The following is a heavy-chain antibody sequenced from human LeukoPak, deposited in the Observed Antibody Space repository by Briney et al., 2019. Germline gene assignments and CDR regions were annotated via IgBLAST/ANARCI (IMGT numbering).Heavy chain of an antibody. V-gene: IGHV3-15*01. CDR1: GFTFSNAW. CDR2: IKSKTDGGTT. D-gene: IGHD3-10*01. Sequence: GGSLRLSCAASGFTFSNAWMSWVRQAPGKGLEWVGRIKSKTDGGTTDYAAPVKGRFTISRDDSKNTLYLQMNSLKTEDTAVYYCTTSRPVLLWFGETDYWGQGTLVTVSS. J-gene: IGHJ4*02. CDR3: TTSRPVLLWFGETDY.